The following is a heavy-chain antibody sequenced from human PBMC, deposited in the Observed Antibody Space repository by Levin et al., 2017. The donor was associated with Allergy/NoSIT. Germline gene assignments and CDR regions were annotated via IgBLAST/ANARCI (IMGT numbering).Heavy chain of an antibody. CDR1: GFTFSSYA. Sequence: GGSLRLSCAASGFTFSSYAMSWVRQAPGKGLEWVSAISGSGGSTYYADSVKGRFTISRDNSKNTLYLQMNSLRAEDTAVYYCAKDSEDIVVVPAAIPAPWGQGTMVTVSS. D-gene: IGHD2-2*02. J-gene: IGHJ3*01. CDR3: AKDSEDIVVVPAAIPAP. V-gene: IGHV3-23*01. CDR2: ISGSGGST.